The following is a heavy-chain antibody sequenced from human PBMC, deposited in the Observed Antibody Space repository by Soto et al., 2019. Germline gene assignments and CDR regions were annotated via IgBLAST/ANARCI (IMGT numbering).Heavy chain of an antibody. CDR1: GFTFTTYW. D-gene: IGHD3-10*01. Sequence: SLRLSCVASGFTFTTYWMSWVRQAPGKGLQWVANIRQDGGAQYYVDSVKGRFTISRDNAKNSVYLQMDSLRVEDTAVYYCVRGGHGSGSYLGSSWGQGILVTVSS. CDR3: VRGGHGSGSYLGSS. V-gene: IGHV3-7*03. CDR2: IRQDGGAQ. J-gene: IGHJ5*02.